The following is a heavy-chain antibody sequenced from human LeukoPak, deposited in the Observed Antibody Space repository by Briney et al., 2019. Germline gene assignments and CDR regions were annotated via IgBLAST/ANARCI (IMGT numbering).Heavy chain of an antibody. CDR1: GFTFSSYS. J-gene: IGHJ4*02. V-gene: IGHV3-23*01. CDR2: ISGSGGST. Sequence: GGSLRLSCAASGFTFSSYSMSWVRQAPGKGLEWVSAISGSGGSTYYADSVKGRFTISRDNSKNTLYLQMNSLRAEDTAVYYCAKRIAVAGTGGDFDYWGQGTLVTVSS. CDR3: AKRIAVAGTGGDFDY. D-gene: IGHD6-19*01.